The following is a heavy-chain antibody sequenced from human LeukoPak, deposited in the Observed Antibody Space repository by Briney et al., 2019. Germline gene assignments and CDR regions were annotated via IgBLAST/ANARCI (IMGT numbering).Heavy chain of an antibody. D-gene: IGHD2-8*01. CDR2: IYYSGST. J-gene: IGHJ4*02. CDR1: GGSISSGNRH. CDR3: GSLDPNGRNYFDY. V-gene: IGHV4-61*01. Sequence: TSVTLSLTCTVSGGSISSGNRHWSWGRQPPGKGLEWIAYIYYSGSTNYNPSLKSQATISIDTSKNQFTLNLTSVTAADTAVYYCGSLDPNGRNYFDYWGQGTLVTVSS.